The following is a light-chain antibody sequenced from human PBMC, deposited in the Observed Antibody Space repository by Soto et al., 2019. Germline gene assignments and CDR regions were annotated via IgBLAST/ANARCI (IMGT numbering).Light chain of an antibody. V-gene: IGKV3-15*01. J-gene: IGKJ2*01. CDR2: GAS. CDR3: QQYNNWPPIT. CDR1: QSVSSN. Sequence: EIVMTQSPATLSVSPGERATISCRASQSVSSNLAWYQQKPGQAPRRLISGASTRATGIPARFSGSGSGTELTLTISSLQSEDFAVYYCQQYNNWPPITFGQGTKLEIK.